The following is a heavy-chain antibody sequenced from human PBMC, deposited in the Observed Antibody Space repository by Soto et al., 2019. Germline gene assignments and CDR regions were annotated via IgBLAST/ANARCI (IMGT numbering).Heavy chain of an antibody. J-gene: IGHJ4*02. V-gene: IGHV1-24*01. CDR3: ATLTSSTKSEDY. CDR1: GYTLTELS. Sequence: ASVKVSCKVSGYTLTELSMHWVRQAPGKGLEWMGGFDPEDGETIYAQKFQGRVTMTEDTSTDTAYMELSSLRSEDTAVYYCATLTSSTKSEDYWGQGTLVTVSS. D-gene: IGHD3-9*01. CDR2: FDPEDGET.